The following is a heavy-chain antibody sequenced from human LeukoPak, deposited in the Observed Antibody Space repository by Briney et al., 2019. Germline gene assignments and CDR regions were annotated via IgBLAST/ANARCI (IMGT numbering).Heavy chain of an antibody. V-gene: IGHV3-73*01. Sequence: GGSLRLSCAASGFPFSGSTMHWVRQASGKGLEWVGHIRSKGDNYATAYAASVKGRFTISRDDSNNTAYLQMNSLKTEDTAVYYCSRPFQHTAARPLVGYYYMDVWGKGTAVTVSS. D-gene: IGHD6-6*01. CDR2: IRSKGDNYAT. CDR1: GFPFSGST. J-gene: IGHJ6*03. CDR3: SRPFQHTAARPLVGYYYMDV.